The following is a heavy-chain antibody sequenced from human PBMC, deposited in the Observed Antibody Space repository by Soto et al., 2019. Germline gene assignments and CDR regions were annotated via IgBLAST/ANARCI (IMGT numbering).Heavy chain of an antibody. J-gene: IGHJ6*02. CDR3: ARDLGNEQQLIIYYYYGMDV. CDR2: IWSDGTNK. D-gene: IGHD6-13*01. Sequence: GGSLRLSCAASRFSFSGYGMPWVRQAPGKGLDWVALIWSDGTNKYSADSVKGRFTISRDNSKNTLYLQMNTLRGEDTAVYYCARDLGNEQQLIIYYYYGMDVWGQGTTVTVSS. V-gene: IGHV3-33*01. CDR1: RFSFSGYG.